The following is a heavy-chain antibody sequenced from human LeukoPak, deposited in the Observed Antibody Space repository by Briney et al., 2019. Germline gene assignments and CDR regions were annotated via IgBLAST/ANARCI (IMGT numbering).Heavy chain of an antibody. J-gene: IGHJ4*02. CDR3: ARVDGSGPNAPNDC. V-gene: IGHV1-3*01. CDR2: IHVGNGNT. Sequence: ASEKISCKASRYPFTSYAMHWVRQAPGQRLEWMGWIHVGNGNTEYSQKFQGRVTITRDTPATTTYMELSSLRSEDTAVYYCARVDGSGPNAPNDCWGQGSLVTVSS. D-gene: IGHD3-10*01. CDR1: RYPFTSYA.